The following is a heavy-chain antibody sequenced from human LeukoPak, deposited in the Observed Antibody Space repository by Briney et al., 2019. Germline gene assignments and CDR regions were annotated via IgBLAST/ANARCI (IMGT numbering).Heavy chain of an antibody. Sequence: GASVKVSCKASGYTFTSYGISWVRQAPGQGLEWMGWISAYNGNTNYAQKLQGRVSMTTETSTSTAYMELRSLRSDDTAVYYCARAPYYYDSSGYKGVYYYYGMDVWGQGTTVTVSS. V-gene: IGHV1-18*01. J-gene: IGHJ6*02. CDR1: GYTFTSYG. CDR3: ARAPYYYDSSGYKGVYYYYGMDV. D-gene: IGHD3-22*01. CDR2: ISAYNGNT.